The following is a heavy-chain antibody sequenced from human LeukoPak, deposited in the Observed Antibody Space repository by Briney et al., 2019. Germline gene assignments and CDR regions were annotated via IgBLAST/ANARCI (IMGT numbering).Heavy chain of an antibody. CDR2: IWSDGSNK. CDR3: AKGDTAMVLDAFDI. J-gene: IGHJ3*02. D-gene: IGHD5-18*01. Sequence: GGSLRLSCAAPGFTFSSYAMYWVRQAPGKGLEWVAVIWSDGSNKYYADSVKGRFTISRDNSKNTLYLQMNSLRAEDTAVYYCAKGDTAMVLDAFDIWGQGTMVTVSS. CDR1: GFTFSSYA. V-gene: IGHV3-33*06.